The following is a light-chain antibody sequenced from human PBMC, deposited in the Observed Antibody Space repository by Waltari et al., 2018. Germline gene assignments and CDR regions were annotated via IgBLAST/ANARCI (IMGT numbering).Light chain of an antibody. CDR3: QQYEACPVT. V-gene: IGKV1-5*03. Sequence: DIQMTQSPSTLSASVGDRVTITCRASQSVNRWLAWYQQKPGKAPKLLISKASALQNGVAPRFSGGGSGTEFTLTISNLQPDDSSTYYCQQYEACPVTFGHGTKVEIK. CDR1: QSVNRW. CDR2: KAS. J-gene: IGKJ1*01.